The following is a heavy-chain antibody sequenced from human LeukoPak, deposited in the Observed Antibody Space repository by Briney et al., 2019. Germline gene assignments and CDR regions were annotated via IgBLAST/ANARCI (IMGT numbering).Heavy chain of an antibody. CDR3: ARSRSYDSKGYYYGY. V-gene: IGHV5-51*01. CDR1: GYSFTTYW. Sequence: GESLKISCKGSGYSFTTYWIAWVRQMPGKGLEWMGIINPGDSDTRYSPSFQGQVTMSADKSISTAYLQWSSLKASDTAMYYCARSRSYDSKGYYYGYWGQGTLVTVSP. CDR2: INPGDSDT. J-gene: IGHJ4*02. D-gene: IGHD3-22*01.